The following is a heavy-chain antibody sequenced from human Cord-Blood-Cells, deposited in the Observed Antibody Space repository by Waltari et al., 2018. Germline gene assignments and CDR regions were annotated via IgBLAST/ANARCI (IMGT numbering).Heavy chain of an antibody. CDR3: ARGCSGGSCYSAFDI. V-gene: IGHV4-34*01. D-gene: IGHD2-15*01. Sequence: QVQLQQWGAGLLKPSETLSLTCAVYGGSFSGYYWSWIRQPPGKGLEWIGEINHSGSTNYNPSLKGRVTISVDTSKNQFSLKLSSVTAAETAVYYCARGCSGGSCYSAFDIWGQGTMVTVSS. J-gene: IGHJ3*02. CDR2: INHSGST. CDR1: GGSFSGYY.